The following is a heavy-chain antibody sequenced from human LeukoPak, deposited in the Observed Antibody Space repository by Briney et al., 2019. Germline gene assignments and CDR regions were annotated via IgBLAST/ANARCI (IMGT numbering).Heavy chain of an antibody. CDR2: ISWNSYNI. V-gene: IGHV3-9*01. J-gene: IGHJ4*02. CDR1: GFTFDDYA. Sequence: GGSLRLSCAASGFTFDDYAMHWVRQAPGKGLEWGSGISWNSYNIGYADSVKGRITISRDNAKNSLYLQMNSLIPEDTALYYCARDTHTTTWYGPGDWGQGTLVTASS. D-gene: IGHD6-13*01. CDR3: ARDTHTTTWYGPGD.